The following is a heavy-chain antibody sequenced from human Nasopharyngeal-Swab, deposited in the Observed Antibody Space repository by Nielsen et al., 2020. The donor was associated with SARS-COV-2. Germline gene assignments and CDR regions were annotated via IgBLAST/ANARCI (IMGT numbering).Heavy chain of an antibody. V-gene: IGHV3-9*01. J-gene: IGHJ4*02. D-gene: IGHD2-2*01. CDR3: AKGDRGSSTSCFDY. CDR1: GFTFDDYA. Sequence: SLKISCAASGFTFDDYAMHWVRQAPGKGLEWVSGISWNSGSIGYADSVKGRFTISRDNAKNSLYLQMNSLRAEDTALYYCAKGDRGSSTSCFDYWGQGTQVTVSS. CDR2: ISWNSGSI.